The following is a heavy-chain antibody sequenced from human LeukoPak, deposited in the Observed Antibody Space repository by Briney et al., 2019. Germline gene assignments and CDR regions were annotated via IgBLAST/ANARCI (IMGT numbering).Heavy chain of an antibody. Sequence: GGSLRLSCAASGLSFSSFAMSWVRQGPARGLEWVSSIRGNGETFYADSVKGRFTISRDNSKNTLYLQMNSLRAEDTAVYYCAKEAAPTQYYFDYWGQGTLVTVSS. CDR3: AKEAAPTQYYFDY. V-gene: IGHV3-23*01. D-gene: IGHD2-15*01. J-gene: IGHJ4*02. CDR1: GLSFSSFA. CDR2: IRGNGET.